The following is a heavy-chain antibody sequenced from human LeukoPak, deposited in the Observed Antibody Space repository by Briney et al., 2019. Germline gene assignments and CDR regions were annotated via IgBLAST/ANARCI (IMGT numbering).Heavy chain of an antibody. D-gene: IGHD3-10*01. J-gene: IGHJ4*02. V-gene: IGHV3-21*04. CDR3: ARAPVSGGYFDY. CDR1: GFTFNRYN. CDR2: ISTSSSYI. Sequence: PGGSLRLSCAASGFTFNRYNMNWVRRAPGKGLEWVSSISTSSSYIYYADSVRGRFTISRDNAKNSLYLQMNSLRAEDTAVYYCARAPVSGGYFDYWGQGTLVTVSS.